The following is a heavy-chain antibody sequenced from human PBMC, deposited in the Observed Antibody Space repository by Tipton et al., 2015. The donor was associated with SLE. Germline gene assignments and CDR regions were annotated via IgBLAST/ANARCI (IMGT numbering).Heavy chain of an antibody. Sequence: TLSLTCTVSGYSISSGYYWGWIRQPPGKGLEWIGSIYHSGSTYYNPSLKSRVTISVDTSKNQFSLKLSSVTAADTAVYYCARRGDSSGSADAVWGQGTMVTVSS. CDR2: IYHSGST. CDR1: GYSISSGYY. J-gene: IGHJ3*01. D-gene: IGHD3-22*01. CDR3: ARRGDSSGSADAV. V-gene: IGHV4-38-2*02.